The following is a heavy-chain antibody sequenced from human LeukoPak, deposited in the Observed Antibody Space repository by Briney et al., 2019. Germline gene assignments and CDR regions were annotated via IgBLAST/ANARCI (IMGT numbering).Heavy chain of an antibody. CDR3: AKDGVATITFDY. CDR1: GFTFSSYG. V-gene: IGHV3-30*18. J-gene: IGHJ4*02. CDR2: ISYDGSNK. D-gene: IGHD5-12*01. Sequence: PGRSLRLSCAASGFTFSSYGMHWVRQAPGKGLEWVAVISYDGSNKYYADSVKGRFTISRDNSKNTLYLQMNSLRAEDTAVYYCAKDGVATITFDYWGQGTLVTVSS.